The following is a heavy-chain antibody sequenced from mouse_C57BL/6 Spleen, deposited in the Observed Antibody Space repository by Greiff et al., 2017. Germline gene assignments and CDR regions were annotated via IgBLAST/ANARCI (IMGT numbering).Heavy chain of an antibody. CDR1: CYTFTDYY. CDR2: IYPGSGNT. J-gene: IGHJ4*01. V-gene: IGHV1-76*01. D-gene: IGHD2-4*01. Sequence: VQLQQSGAELVRPGASVKLSCKASCYTFTDYYINWVKQRPGQGLEWIARIYPGSGNTYYNEKFKGKATLTAEKSSSTAYMQLSSLTSEDSAVYFCARSDDYDEDYYAMDYWGQGTSVTVSS. CDR3: ARSDDYDEDYYAMDY.